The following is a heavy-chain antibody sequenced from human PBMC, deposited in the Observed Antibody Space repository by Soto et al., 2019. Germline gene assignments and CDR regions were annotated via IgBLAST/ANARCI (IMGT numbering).Heavy chain of an antibody. CDR1: GGTFSTYG. D-gene: IGHD6-25*01. CDR2: IIPKFGTT. Sequence: QVQLVQSGAEVKKPGSSVKVSCKASGGTFSTYGMNWVRLAPGQGLEWMGGIIPKFGTTNYAQKFQGRVTITADDSANTAYTDLNYLRSQDTDVYVCARESDPYSGGNSHSLDYWGQGTLVTVSS. V-gene: IGHV1-69*13. CDR3: ARESDPYSGGNSHSLDY. J-gene: IGHJ4*02.